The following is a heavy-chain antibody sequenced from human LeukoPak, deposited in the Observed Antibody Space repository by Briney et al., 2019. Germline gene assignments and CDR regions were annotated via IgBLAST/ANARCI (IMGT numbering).Heavy chain of an antibody. D-gene: IGHD6-13*01. V-gene: IGHV4-59*08. CDR2: IYYSGST. CDR3: ARHLSNWSFDY. Sequence: PSETLSLTCTVSGGSIRSYYWSWIRQPPGKGLEWIGFIYYSGSTKYNPSLKSRVTMSADTSKNQIPLQLNSVTAADTAVYYCARHLSNWSFDYWGQGILVTVFS. J-gene: IGHJ4*02. CDR1: GGSIRSYY.